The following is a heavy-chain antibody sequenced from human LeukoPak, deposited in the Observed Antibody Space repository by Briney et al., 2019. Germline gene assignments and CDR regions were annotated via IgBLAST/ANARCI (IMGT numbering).Heavy chain of an antibody. CDR1: GYSFTSYW. D-gene: IGHD3-10*01. CDR3: ARQPESPAGSGSYYWFDP. CDR2: IYPGDSDT. Sequence: GESPKISRKGSGYSFTSYWIGWVRQMPGKGLEWMGIIYPGDSDTRYSPSFQGQVTISADKSISTAYLQWSSLKASDTAMYYCARQPESPAGSGSYYWFDPWGRGTLVTVSS. J-gene: IGHJ5*02. V-gene: IGHV5-51*01.